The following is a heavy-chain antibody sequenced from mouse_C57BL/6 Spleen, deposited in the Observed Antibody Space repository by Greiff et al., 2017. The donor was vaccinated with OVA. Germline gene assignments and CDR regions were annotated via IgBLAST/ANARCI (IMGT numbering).Heavy chain of an antibody. CDR2: IYPRSGNT. V-gene: IGHV1-81*01. D-gene: IGHD1-1*01. CDR3: ARSTVVAPYFDV. J-gene: IGHJ1*03. CDR1: GYTFTSYG. Sequence: QVQLKESGAELARPGASVKLSCKASGYTFTSYGISWVKQRTGQGLEWIGEIYPRSGNTYYNEKFKGKATLTVDKSSSTAYMQLSSLTSEDSAVYYCARSTVVAPYFDVWGTGTTVTVSS.